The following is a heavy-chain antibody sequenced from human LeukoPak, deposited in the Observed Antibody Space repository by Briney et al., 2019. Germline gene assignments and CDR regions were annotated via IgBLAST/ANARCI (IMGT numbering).Heavy chain of an antibody. CDR2: INPNSGGT. D-gene: IGHD2-2*01. J-gene: IGHJ4*02. V-gene: IGHV1-2*06. CDR3: ATQADIVVVL. Sequence: GASVNVSCKASGYTFTGYYMHWVRQAPGQGLEWMGRINPNSGGTNYAQKFQGRVTMTRDTSISTAYMELGRLRSDDTAVYYCATQADIVVVLWGQGTLVTVSS. CDR1: GYTFTGYY.